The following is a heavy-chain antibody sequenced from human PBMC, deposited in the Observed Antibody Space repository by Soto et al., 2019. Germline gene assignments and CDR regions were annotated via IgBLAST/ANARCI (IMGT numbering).Heavy chain of an antibody. CDR3: AREGRKEGGAFDI. D-gene: IGHD3-16*01. CDR1: GFTFSSYG. V-gene: IGHV3-33*01. CDR2: IWYDGSNK. J-gene: IGHJ3*02. Sequence: QVQLVESGGGVVQPGRSLRLSCAASGFTFSSYGMHWVRQAPGKGLEWVAVIWYDGSNKYYADSVKGRFTISRDNSKNTRYLQMNSLRAEDTAVYYCAREGRKEGGAFDIWGQGTMVTVSS.